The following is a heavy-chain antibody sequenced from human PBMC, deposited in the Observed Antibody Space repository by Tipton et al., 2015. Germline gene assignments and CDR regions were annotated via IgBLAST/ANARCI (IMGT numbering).Heavy chain of an antibody. CDR3: ARARGRHGGLFDS. Sequence: TLSLTCTVSSDSISSGSYYWGWIRQPPGKGLEYIGYIHYSGSTNYNPSLKSRVTISVDTSKTQFSLKMSSVTASDTAVYYCARARGRHGGLFDSWGQGTLVTVSS. CDR1: SDSISSGSYY. D-gene: IGHD4-23*01. J-gene: IGHJ4*02. V-gene: IGHV4-61*01. CDR2: IHYSGST.